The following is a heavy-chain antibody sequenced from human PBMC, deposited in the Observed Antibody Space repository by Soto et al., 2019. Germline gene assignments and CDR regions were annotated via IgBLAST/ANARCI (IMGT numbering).Heavy chain of an antibody. CDR1: GYSFTDYD. J-gene: IGHJ1*01. CDR3: ARIHYPHCSTGVCSSTYIRALVS. Sequence: GAAVKVSCKDSGYSFTDYDIHWVRQAPGQGLEWLGRINPPGGGTRTAKKFQGWVTMTTXTXXSXXXMXLXRLTYDATAIYCCARIHYPHCSTGVCSSTYIRALVSWG. V-gene: IGHV1-2*04. CDR2: INPPGGGT. D-gene: IGHD2-8*01.